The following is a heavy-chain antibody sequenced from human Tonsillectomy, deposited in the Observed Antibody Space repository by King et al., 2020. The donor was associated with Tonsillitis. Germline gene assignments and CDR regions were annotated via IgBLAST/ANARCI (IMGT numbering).Heavy chain of an antibody. CDR3: EKGGGPSYDFWSGSQIYYYYGMDV. V-gene: IGHV3-30*18. Sequence: VQLVESGGGVVQPGRSLRLSCAASGFTFSSYGMHWVRQAPGKGLEWVAVISYDGTNKYYADSVKGRFTISRDNSKNTLYLQMNSLRAEDTALYYCEKGGGPSYDFWSGSQIYYYYGMDVWGQGTTVTVSS. D-gene: IGHD3-3*01. CDR1: GFTFSSYG. CDR2: ISYDGTNK. J-gene: IGHJ6*02.